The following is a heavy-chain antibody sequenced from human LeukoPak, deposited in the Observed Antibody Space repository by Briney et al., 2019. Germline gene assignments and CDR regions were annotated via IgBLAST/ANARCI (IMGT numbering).Heavy chain of an antibody. Sequence: PGRSLRLSCAASGFTFSSYGMHWVRQAPGRGLEWVAVISYDGSNKYYADSVKGRFTISRDNSKNTLYLQMNSLRAEDTAVYSCAKDEHRAAAASNYWGQGPLVPVSS. J-gene: IGHJ4*02. CDR3: AKDEHRAAAASNY. V-gene: IGHV3-30*18. CDR1: GFTFSSYG. D-gene: IGHD6-13*01. CDR2: ISYDGSNK.